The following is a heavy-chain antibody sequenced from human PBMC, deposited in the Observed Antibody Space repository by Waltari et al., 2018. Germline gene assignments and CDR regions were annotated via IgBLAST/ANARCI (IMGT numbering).Heavy chain of an antibody. CDR1: GYTFTGSS. Sequence: QVQLVQSGAEVKKPGASVKVSCKASGYTFTGSSNPWVRQAPGQGLEWMGWINPNSGGTNYAQKFQGRVTMTRDTSISTAYMELSRLRSDDTAVYYCARLGVTAIPPLDYWGQGTLVTVSS. J-gene: IGHJ4*02. D-gene: IGHD2-21*02. V-gene: IGHV1-2*02. CDR3: ARLGVTAIPPLDY. CDR2: INPNSGGT.